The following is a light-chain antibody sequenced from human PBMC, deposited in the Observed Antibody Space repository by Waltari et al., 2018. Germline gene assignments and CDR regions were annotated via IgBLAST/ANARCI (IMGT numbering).Light chain of an antibody. Sequence: IRINLAAFQKSPGNSPTALIYVESSLHSWVPSKFSGTGSGTDFTLTINGLQPEDFATYYCQQYNGYPLTFGQGTKLEIK. J-gene: IGKJ2*01. CDR1: IRIN. CDR3: QQYNGYPLT. CDR2: VES. V-gene: IGKV1-16*02.